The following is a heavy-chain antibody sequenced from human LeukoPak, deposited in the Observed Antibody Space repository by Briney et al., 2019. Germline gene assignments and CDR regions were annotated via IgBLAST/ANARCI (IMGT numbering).Heavy chain of an antibody. J-gene: IGHJ5*02. CDR1: GGSISSYY. V-gene: IGHV4-59*12. CDR2: IYYSGST. CDR3: ARVLRIAVAEDWFDP. Sequence: PSETLSLTCTVSGGSISSYYWSWIRQPPGKGLEWIGYIYYSGSTYYNPSLKSRVTISVDTSKNQFSLKLSSVTAADTAVYYCARVLRIAVAEDWFDPWGQGTLVTVSS. D-gene: IGHD6-19*01.